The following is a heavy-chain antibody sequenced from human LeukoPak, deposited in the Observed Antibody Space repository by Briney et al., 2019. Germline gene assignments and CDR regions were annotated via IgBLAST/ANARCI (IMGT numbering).Heavy chain of an antibody. Sequence: SESLSLTCTVSGVSISSYYWSWIRQPAGKGLEWIGRIYTSGSTNYNPSLKSRVTMSVDTSKNQFSLKLSSVTAADTAVYYCARDLLPHEQLVREYYYMDVWGKGTTVTVSS. D-gene: IGHD6-13*01. J-gene: IGHJ6*03. CDR3: ARDLLPHEQLVREYYYMDV. CDR2: IYTSGST. CDR1: GVSISSYY. V-gene: IGHV4-4*07.